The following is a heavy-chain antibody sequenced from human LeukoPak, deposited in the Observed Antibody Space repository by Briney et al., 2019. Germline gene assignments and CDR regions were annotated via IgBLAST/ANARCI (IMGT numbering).Heavy chain of an antibody. V-gene: IGHV4-59*01. Sequence: SETLSLTCAVSGGSITPYYWSWVRQPPGKGLEWIGYIHYSGSTKYNPSLQSRVTISVDTSNNQFSLKLSSATAADTAVYYCARYYDASGTKAFDIWGEKTMVTVSS. J-gene: IGHJ3*02. CDR1: GGSITPYY. CDR2: IHYSGST. D-gene: IGHD3-10*01. CDR3: ARYYDASGTKAFDI.